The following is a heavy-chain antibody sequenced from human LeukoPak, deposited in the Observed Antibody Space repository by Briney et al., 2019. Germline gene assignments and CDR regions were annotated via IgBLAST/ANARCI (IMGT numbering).Heavy chain of an antibody. J-gene: IGHJ4*02. CDR1: GGSISSYY. Sequence: SETPSLTCTVSGGSISSYYWSWIRQPPGKGLEWIGYIYYSGSTNYNPSLKSRVTISVDTSKNQFSLKLSSVTAADTAAYYCARHLRLRFDYWGQGTLVTVSS. CDR3: ARHLRLRFDY. V-gene: IGHV4-59*08. CDR2: IYYSGST.